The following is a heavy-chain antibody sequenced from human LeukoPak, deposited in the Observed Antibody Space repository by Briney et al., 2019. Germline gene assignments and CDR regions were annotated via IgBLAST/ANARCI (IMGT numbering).Heavy chain of an antibody. V-gene: IGHV3-74*01. D-gene: IGHD3-10*01. CDR2: INSDGSQT. J-gene: IGHJ4*02. Sequence: AGGSLRLSCAASDFTFSNYWMHWARQVPGKGLVWVSRINSDGSQTIYTDSVKGRFTISRDNAKNTLYLQMNSLRAEDTAVYYCASSKLLFLGEFPDYRGQGTLVTVSS. CDR3: ASSKLLFLGEFPDY. CDR1: DFTFSNYW.